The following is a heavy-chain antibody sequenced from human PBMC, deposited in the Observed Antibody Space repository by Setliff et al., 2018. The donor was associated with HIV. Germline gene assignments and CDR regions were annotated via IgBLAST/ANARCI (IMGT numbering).Heavy chain of an antibody. Sequence: ASVKVSCKASGYTFTNYYMHWVRQAPGQGLEWMGIINPNGVTTSYAQKLQGRVTITRDTSTSTVSMELSRLRSEDTAVYYCARAAVWFGELFSLDYWGQGTQVTVSS. D-gene: IGHD3-10*01. CDR2: INPNGVTT. CDR3: ARAAVWFGELFSLDY. J-gene: IGHJ4*02. V-gene: IGHV1-46*04. CDR1: GYTFTNYY.